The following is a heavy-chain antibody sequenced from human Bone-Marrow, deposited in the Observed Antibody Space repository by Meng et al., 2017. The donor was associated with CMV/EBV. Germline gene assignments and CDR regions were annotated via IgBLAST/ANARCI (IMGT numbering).Heavy chain of an antibody. CDR3: AKEGGSSWYPVGFYYYYGMDV. CDR2: ISYDGSNK. CDR1: GFTFSSYA. V-gene: IGHV3-30*04. Sequence: GESLKISCAASGFTFSSYAMHWVRQAPGKGLEWVAVISYDGSNKYYADSVKGRFTISRDNSKNTLYLQMNSLRAEDTAVYYCAKEGGSSWYPVGFYYYYGMDVWGQGTTATVSS. D-gene: IGHD6-13*01. J-gene: IGHJ6*02.